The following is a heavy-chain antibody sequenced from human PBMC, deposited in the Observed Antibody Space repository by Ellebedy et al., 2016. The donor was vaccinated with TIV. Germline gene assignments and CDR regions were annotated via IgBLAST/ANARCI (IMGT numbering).Heavy chain of an antibody. CDR3: AKVRSYCGSTTCLTPHGLDV. J-gene: IGHJ6*02. D-gene: IGHD2-2*01. V-gene: IGHV3-23*01. CDR2: VTAGGIVI. Sequence: PGGSLRLSCVASGFTFRSYAMSWVRQAPGKGLEWVAGVTAGGIVIAYADSVKGRFTISRDNSKNTLDLQMNSLRAEDTAVYYCAKVRSYCGSTTCLTPHGLDVWGQGTTVTVSS. CDR1: GFTFRSYA.